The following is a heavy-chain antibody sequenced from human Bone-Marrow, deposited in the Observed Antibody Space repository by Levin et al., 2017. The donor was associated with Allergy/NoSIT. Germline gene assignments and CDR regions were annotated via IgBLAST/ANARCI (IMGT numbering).Heavy chain of an antibody. J-gene: IGHJ4*02. D-gene: IGHD1-26*01. CDR1: GFTFSSYW. Sequence: GGSLRLSCEASGFTFSSYWMHWVRQAPGKGLVGVSRINSDGSDTTYADSVKGRFTISRDNVKNILYLQMNSLRAEDTAVYYCARVRATSLSWYFDYWGPGTLVSVSS. CDR2: INSDGSDT. V-gene: IGHV3-74*01. CDR3: ARVRATSLSWYFDY.